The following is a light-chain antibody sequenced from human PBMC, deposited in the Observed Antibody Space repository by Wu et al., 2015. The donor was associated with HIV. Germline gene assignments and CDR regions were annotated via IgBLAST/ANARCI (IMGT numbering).Light chain of an antibody. CDR3: QQRSNWPC. CDR2: DAS. J-gene: IGKJ3*01. V-gene: IGKV3-11*01. CDR1: QSVSSF. Sequence: EIVLTQSPATLSLSPGERATLSCRTSQSVSSFLAWYQQKPGQAPRLLIYDASSRATGIPARFSGSGSGTDFTLTISSLEPEDFAVYYCQQRSNWPCFGPGTKVDIK.